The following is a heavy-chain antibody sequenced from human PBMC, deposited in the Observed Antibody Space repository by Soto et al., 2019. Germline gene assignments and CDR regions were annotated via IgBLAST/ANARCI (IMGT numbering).Heavy chain of an antibody. J-gene: IGHJ4*02. D-gene: IGHD5-12*01. CDR3: ASRSYSGYVKDEDY. CDR1: GFTFSDYY. V-gene: IGHV3-11*01. CDR2: ISSSGSTI. Sequence: GGSLRLSCAASGFTFSDYYMSWIRQAPGKGLEWVSYISSSGSTIYYADSVKGRFTISRDNAKNSLYLQMNSLRAEDTAVYYCASRSYSGYVKDEDYWGQGTLVTVSS.